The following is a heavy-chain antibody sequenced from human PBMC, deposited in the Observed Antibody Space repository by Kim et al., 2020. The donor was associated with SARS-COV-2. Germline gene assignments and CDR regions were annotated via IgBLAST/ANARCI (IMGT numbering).Heavy chain of an antibody. D-gene: IGHD5-12*01. Sequence: GGSLRLSCAASGFTFSSYAMHWVRQAPGKGLEWVAVISYDGSNKYYADSVKGRFTISRDNSKNTLYLQMNSLRAEDTAVYYCARDGTGYSGYDAPDYWG. V-gene: IGHV3-30*04. J-gene: IGHJ4*01. CDR1: GFTFSSYA. CDR3: ARDGTGYSGYDAPDY. CDR2: ISYDGSNK.